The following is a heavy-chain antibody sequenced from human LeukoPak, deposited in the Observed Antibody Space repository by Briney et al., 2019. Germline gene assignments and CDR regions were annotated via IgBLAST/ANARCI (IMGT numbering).Heavy chain of an antibody. CDR1: GFTFSSYA. CDR3: ARVLDVLVPAAILDY. Sequence: GGSLRLSCAASGFTFSSYAMSWVRQAPGKGLEWVSAISGSGGSTYYADSVKGRFTIYRDNSKNTLYLQMNSLRAEDTAVYYCARVLDVLVPAAILDYWGQGTLVTVSS. V-gene: IGHV3-23*01. J-gene: IGHJ4*02. CDR2: ISGSGGST. D-gene: IGHD2-2*02.